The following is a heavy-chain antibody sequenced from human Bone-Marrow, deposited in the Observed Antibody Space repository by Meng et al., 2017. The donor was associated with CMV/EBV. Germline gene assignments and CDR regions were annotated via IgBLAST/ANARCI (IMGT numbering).Heavy chain of an antibody. V-gene: IGHV3-30-3*01. CDR1: GFTFSSYA. CDR3: ARYVAAAAPYYYYGMDV. CDR2: ISYDGSNK. Sequence: GESLKISCAASGFTFSSYAMHWVRQAPGKGLEWVAVISYDGSNKYYADSVKGRFTISRDNSKNTLYLQMNSLRAEDTAVYYCARYVAAAAPYYYYGMDVWGQGTTVNGAS. D-gene: IGHD6-13*01. J-gene: IGHJ6*02.